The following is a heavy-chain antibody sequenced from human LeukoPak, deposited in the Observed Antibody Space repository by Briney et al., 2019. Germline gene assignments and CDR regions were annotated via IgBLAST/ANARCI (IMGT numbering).Heavy chain of an antibody. J-gene: IGHJ4*02. D-gene: IGHD3-9*01. CDR1: GGTFSSYA. Sequence: ASVKVSCKASGGTFSSYAISCVRQAPGQGLEWMGGIIPIFGTANYAQKFQGRVTITADESTSTAYMELSSLRSEDTAVYYCARDRSPYYDILTGLFDYWGQGTLVTVSS. CDR2: IIPIFGTA. CDR3: ARDRSPYYDILTGLFDY. V-gene: IGHV1-69*13.